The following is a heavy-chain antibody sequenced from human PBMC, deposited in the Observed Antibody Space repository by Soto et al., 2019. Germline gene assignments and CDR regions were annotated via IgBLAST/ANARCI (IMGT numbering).Heavy chain of an antibody. CDR1: GFTFSGYS. CDR2: ISSSSSTI. CDR3: ASPRDSTLIAFDI. V-gene: IGHV3-48*02. J-gene: IGHJ3*02. Sequence: EVQLVESGGGLVQPGGSLRLSCAASGFTFSGYSMNWVRQAPGKGLEWVSYISSSSSTIYYADSVKGRFTISRDNAKNSLYLQMNSLRDEDTAVYYCASPRDSTLIAFDIWGQGTMVTVSS.